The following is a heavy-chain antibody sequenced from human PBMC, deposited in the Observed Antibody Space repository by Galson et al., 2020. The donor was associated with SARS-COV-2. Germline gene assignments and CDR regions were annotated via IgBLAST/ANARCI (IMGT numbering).Heavy chain of an antibody. CDR2: ISAYNGNT. J-gene: IGHJ6*02. CDR3: ARGGGRFDWHYDYGMDV. V-gene: IGHV1-18*01. D-gene: IGHD3-9*01. CDR1: GYTFTSYG. Sequence: ASVKVSCKASGYTFTSYGISWVRQAPGQGLEWMGWISAYNGNTNYAQKLQGRVTMTTDTSTSTAYMELRSLRSDDTAVYYCARGGGRFDWHYDYGMDVGGQGTTVTVSS.